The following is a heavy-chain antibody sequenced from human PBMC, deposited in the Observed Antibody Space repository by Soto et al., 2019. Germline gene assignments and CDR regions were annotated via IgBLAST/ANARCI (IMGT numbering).Heavy chain of an antibody. CDR3: ARGISPTPFDY. CDR1: GFTVSSNY. J-gene: IGHJ4*02. Sequence: GSLRLSCAASGFTVSSNYMSWVRQAPGKGLEWVSVIYSGGSTYYADSVKGRFTISRDNSKNTLYLQMNSLRAEDTAVYYCARGISPTPFDYWGQGTLVTVSS. V-gene: IGHV3-66*01. CDR2: IYSGGST.